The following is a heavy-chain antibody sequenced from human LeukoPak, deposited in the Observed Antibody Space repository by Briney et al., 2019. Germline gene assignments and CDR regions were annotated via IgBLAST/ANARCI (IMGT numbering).Heavy chain of an antibody. CDR1: GGSISSYY. V-gene: IGHV4-4*07. CDR2: IYTSGST. D-gene: IGHD6-6*01. Sequence: SETLSLTCTVSGGSISSYYWSWIRQPAGKGLEWIGRIYTSGSTNYNPSLKSRVTMSLDTSKNQFSLRLSSEIAADTAVYYCARGPYSSSFNWFDPWGQGTLVTVSS. J-gene: IGHJ5*02. CDR3: ARGPYSSSFNWFDP.